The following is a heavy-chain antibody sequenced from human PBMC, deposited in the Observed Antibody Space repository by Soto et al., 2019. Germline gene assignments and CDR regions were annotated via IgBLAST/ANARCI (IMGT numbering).Heavy chain of an antibody. CDR3: ASNGYCSGGSCYSPEYYYYGMDV. CDR1: GGSFSGYY. Sequence: QVQLQQWGAGLLKPSETLSLTCAVYGGSFSGYYWSWIRQPPGKGLEWIGEINHSGSTNYNPSLKIRVTISVDTSKNQFSLKLSSVTAADTAVYYCASNGYCSGGSCYSPEYYYYGMDVWGQGTTVTVSS. CDR2: INHSGST. D-gene: IGHD2-15*01. V-gene: IGHV4-34*01. J-gene: IGHJ6*02.